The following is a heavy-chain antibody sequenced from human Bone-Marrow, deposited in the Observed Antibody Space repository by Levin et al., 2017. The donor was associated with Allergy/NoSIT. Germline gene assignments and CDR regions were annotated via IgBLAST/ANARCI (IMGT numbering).Heavy chain of an antibody. J-gene: IGHJ4*02. CDR2: IRSKANSYAT. D-gene: IGHD1-26*01. Sequence: QAGGSLRLSCAASGFTFSGSAMHWVRQASGKGLEWVGRIRSKANSYATAYAASVKGRFTISRDDSKNTAYLQMNSLKTEDTAVYYCTRHESWDGNYWGQGTLVTVSS. V-gene: IGHV3-73*01. CDR3: TRHESWDGNY. CDR1: GFTFSGSA.